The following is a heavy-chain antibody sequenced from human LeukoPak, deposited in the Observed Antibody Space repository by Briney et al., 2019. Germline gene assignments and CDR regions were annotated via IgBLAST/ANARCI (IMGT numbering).Heavy chain of an antibody. Sequence: GASVKVSCKASGGTFSSYAISWVRQAPGQGLEWMGGIIPIFGTANYAQKFQGRVTITADKSTSTAYMELSSLRAEGTAVYYCARRAGDYSHPYDYWGQGTLVTVSS. J-gene: IGHJ4*02. CDR3: ARRAGDYSHPYDY. CDR1: GGTFSSYA. CDR2: IIPIFGTA. D-gene: IGHD3-22*01. V-gene: IGHV1-69*06.